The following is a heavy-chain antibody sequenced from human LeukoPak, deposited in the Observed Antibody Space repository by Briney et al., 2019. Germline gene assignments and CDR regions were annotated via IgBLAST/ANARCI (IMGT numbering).Heavy chain of an antibody. V-gene: IGHV4-59*01. Sequence: SETLSLTCTVSGGSISSYYWSWIRQPPGKGLEWIGYIYYSGSTNYNPSLKSRVTISVDTSKNQFSLKLSSVTAADTAVYYCARVPRGRIQLMHAFDIWGQGTMVTVSS. J-gene: IGHJ3*02. D-gene: IGHD5-18*01. CDR3: ARVPRGRIQLMHAFDI. CDR1: GGSISSYY. CDR2: IYYSGST.